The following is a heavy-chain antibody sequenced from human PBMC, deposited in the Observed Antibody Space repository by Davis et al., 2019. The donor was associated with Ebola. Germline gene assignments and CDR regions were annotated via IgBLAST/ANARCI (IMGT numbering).Heavy chain of an antibody. Sequence: AASVKVSCKASGYTFTGYYMHWVRQAPGQGLEWMGWINPNSDGTNYAQKFQGRVTMTRDTSTSTVYMELSSLRSEDTAVYYCASSVGMWANYWGQGTLVTVSS. J-gene: IGHJ4*02. CDR1: GYTFTGYY. CDR2: INPNSDGT. V-gene: IGHV1-2*02. CDR3: ASSVGMWANY. D-gene: IGHD7-27*01.